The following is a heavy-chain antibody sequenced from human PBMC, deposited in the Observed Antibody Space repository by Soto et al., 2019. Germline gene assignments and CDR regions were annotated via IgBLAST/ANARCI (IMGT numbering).Heavy chain of an antibody. D-gene: IGHD3-16*02. CDR1: GFTFSNYG. CDR2: IWYDGSNK. J-gene: IGHJ4*02. Sequence: LRLSCAASGFTFSNYGMHWVRQAPVKGLEWVALIWYDGSNKYYADSVKGRFTISRDTSKNTLYLQMNTLRAEDTAVYYCARDLSGPLDYWGQGTPVTVYS. V-gene: IGHV3-33*01. CDR3: ARDLSGPLDY.